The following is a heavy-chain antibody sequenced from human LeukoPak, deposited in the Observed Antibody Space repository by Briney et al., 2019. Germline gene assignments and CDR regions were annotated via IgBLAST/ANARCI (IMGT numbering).Heavy chain of an antibody. D-gene: IGHD2-2*01. J-gene: IGHJ4*02. Sequence: GASVKVSCKASGGTFSSYAISWVRQAPGQGLEWMGVIIPIFGTANYAQKFQGRVTITADESTSTAYMELSSLRSDDTAVYYCARDLRVVPAATDYFDYWGQGTLVTVSS. CDR3: ARDLRVVPAATDYFDY. V-gene: IGHV1-69*13. CDR1: GGTFSSYA. CDR2: IIPIFGTA.